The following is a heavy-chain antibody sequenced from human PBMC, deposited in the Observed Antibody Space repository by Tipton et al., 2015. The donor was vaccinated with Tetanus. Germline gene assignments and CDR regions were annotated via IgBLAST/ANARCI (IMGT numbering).Heavy chain of an antibody. CDR2: IYSYNGNT. J-gene: IGHJ4*02. Sequence: GLVKPSEAVSLTCSVSGGSINSGTYYWSWIRQPPGKGLEWIGSIYSYNGNTFQNPSLKGRVTLSLDTAKNQFSLKLTSATAADTAVYYCVRGRGLGAYSYGFEYWGQGALVTVSS. D-gene: IGHD5-18*01. CDR1: GGSINSGTYY. CDR3: VRGRGLGAYSYGFEY. V-gene: IGHV4-39*07.